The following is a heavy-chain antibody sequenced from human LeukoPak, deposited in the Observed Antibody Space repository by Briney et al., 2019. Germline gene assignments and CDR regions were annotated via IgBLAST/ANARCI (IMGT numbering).Heavy chain of an antibody. D-gene: IGHD6-13*01. CDR2: IIPILGIA. CDR1: GGTFSSYA. CDR3: ARVLEAAAGMDV. V-gene: IGHV1-69*04. J-gene: IGHJ6*02. Sequence: SVKVSCKASGGTFSSYAISWVRQAPGQRLEWMGRIIPILGIANYAQKFQGRVTITADKSTSTAYMELSSLRSEDTAVYYCARVLEAAAGMDVWGQGTTVTVSS.